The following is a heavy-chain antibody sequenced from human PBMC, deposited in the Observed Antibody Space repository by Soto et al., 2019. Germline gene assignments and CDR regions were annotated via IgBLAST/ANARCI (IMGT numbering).Heavy chain of an antibody. Sequence: SVKVSCKASGGTFSSYAISWVRQAPGQGLEWMGGIIPIFGTANYAQKFQGRVTITADESTSTAYMELSSLRSEDTAVYYCASPDILTGLGSDYYYYGMDVWGQGTTVTVSS. CDR3: ASPDILTGLGSDYYYYGMDV. V-gene: IGHV1-69*13. CDR1: GGTFSSYA. J-gene: IGHJ6*02. CDR2: IIPIFGTA. D-gene: IGHD3-9*01.